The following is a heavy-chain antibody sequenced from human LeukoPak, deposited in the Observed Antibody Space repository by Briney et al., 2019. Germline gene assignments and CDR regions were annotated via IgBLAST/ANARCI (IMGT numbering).Heavy chain of an antibody. Sequence: PGGSLRLSCAASGFTFDDYAMHWVRQVPGKGLEWVSLISWDGSGIYYADSVKGRFTISRDNSKNSLYLQMNSLRAEDTAVYYCAKNPRYFDWSVAFDIWGQGTMVTVSS. CDR2: ISWDGSGI. D-gene: IGHD3-9*01. V-gene: IGHV3-43D*04. CDR3: AKNPRYFDWSVAFDI. CDR1: GFTFDDYA. J-gene: IGHJ3*02.